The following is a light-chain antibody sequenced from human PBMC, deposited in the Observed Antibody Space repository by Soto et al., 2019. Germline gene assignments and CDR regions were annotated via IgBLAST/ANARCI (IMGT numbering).Light chain of an antibody. V-gene: IGLV2-14*01. J-gene: IGLJ1*01. CDR3: NSYTSKSTGV. CDR1: SSDVGGYNY. CDR2: ELI. Sequence: QSALTQPASVSGSPGQSITISCTGTSSDVGGYNYVSWYQQHPGKAPKLIIYELINRPSGVSNRFSGSKSGNTASLTISGIQAEDEADYYCNSYTSKSTGVFGTGTKVTVL.